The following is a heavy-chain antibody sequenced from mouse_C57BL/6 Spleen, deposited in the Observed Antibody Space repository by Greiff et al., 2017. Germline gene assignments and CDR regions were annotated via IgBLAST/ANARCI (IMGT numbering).Heavy chain of an antibody. CDR3: ARSYSSGPLAY. CDR2: IYPGSGST. Sequence: QVQLQQPGAELVQPGASVKMSCKASGYTFTSYWITWVKQRPGQGLEWIGDIYPGSGSTNSNEKFKNKATSTVYTSSSTAYMQLSSLTSEDAAVYFCARSYSSGPLAYWGQGTLVTVSA. CDR1: GYTFTSYW. V-gene: IGHV1-55*01. D-gene: IGHD3-2*02. J-gene: IGHJ3*01.